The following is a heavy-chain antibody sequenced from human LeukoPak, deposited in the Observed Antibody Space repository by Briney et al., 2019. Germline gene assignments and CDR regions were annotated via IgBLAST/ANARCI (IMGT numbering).Heavy chain of an antibody. CDR1: GFTFSSYA. D-gene: IGHD6-19*01. CDR2: ISGGGGST. CDR3: VKGGWSPWFDP. J-gene: IGHJ5*02. V-gene: IGHV3-23*01. Sequence: GGSLRLSCAASGFTFSSYAMSWVRQAPGKGLEWVSAISGGGGSTYYADSVKGRFTISRDNFKNTLYLQMNSLRAEDTAVYSCVKGGWSPWFDPWGQGTLVTVSS.